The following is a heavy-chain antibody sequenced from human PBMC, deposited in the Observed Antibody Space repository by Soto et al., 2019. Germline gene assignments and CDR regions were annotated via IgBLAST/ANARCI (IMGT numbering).Heavy chain of an antibody. CDR3: APLSVSLSGPYGIHV. J-gene: IGHJ6*02. CDR1: GYSVSSSDYY. CDR2: MLYSGLT. D-gene: IGHD2-15*01. V-gene: IGHV4-39*01. Sequence: SETLSLTCSVSGYSVSSSDYYWAWIRQPPGKGLEWIGSMLYSGLTYYNPSLKSRVTLSVDTSKNQFSVRLNSVTASETAVYYCAPLSVSLSGPYGIHVWGQGTTVTVSS.